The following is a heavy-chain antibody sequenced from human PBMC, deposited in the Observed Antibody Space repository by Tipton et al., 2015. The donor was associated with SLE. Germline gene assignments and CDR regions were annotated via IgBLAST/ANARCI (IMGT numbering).Heavy chain of an antibody. Sequence: TLSLTCTVSGGSISSHYWSWIRQPPGKGLEWIGYIYYSGSTNYNPSLKSRVTISVDTSKNQFSLKLSSVTAADTAVYYCARGGWELRVYYYYYMDVWGKGTTVTVSS. V-gene: IGHV4-59*11. CDR2: IYYSGST. CDR3: ARGGWELRVYYYYYMDV. J-gene: IGHJ6*03. D-gene: IGHD1-26*01. CDR1: GGSISSHY.